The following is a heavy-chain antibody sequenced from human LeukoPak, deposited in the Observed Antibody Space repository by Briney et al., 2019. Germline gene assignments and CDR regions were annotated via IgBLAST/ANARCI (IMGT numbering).Heavy chain of an antibody. CDR2: IYYSGST. CDR3: ARFVRYYDFWSGSYWFDP. CDR1: GGSISSYY. V-gene: IGHV4-59*12. D-gene: IGHD3-3*01. J-gene: IGHJ5*02. Sequence: SETLSLTCTVSGGSISSYYWSWIRQPPGKGLERIGYIYYSGSTNYNPSLKSRVTISVDTSKNQFSLKLSSVTAADTAVYYCARFVRYYDFWSGSYWFDPWGQGTLVTVSS.